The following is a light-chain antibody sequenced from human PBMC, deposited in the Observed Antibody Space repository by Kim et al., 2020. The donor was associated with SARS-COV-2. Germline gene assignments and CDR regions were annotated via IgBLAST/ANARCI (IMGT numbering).Light chain of an antibody. Sequence: EIVLTQSPATLSLSPGEGATLSCRASQSVSRSLAWCQQKHGQAHRLLIYDASSMATGIPARFIGSGSGTDFTLTISSLEPEEFAVYHFQHRSNWLTFGGGTKVDIK. CDR3: QHRSNWLT. J-gene: IGKJ4*01. V-gene: IGKV3-11*01. CDR1: QSVSRS. CDR2: DAS.